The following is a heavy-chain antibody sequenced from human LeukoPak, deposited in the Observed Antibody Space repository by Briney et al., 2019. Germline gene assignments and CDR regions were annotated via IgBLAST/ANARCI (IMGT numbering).Heavy chain of an antibody. J-gene: IGHJ5*02. CDR1: GGTFSSYA. D-gene: IGHD1/OR15-1a*01. V-gene: IGHV1-69*01. CDR3: ARDWQTMPTRVNWFDP. Sequence: EASVKVSCEASGGTFSSYAISWVRQAPGQGLEWMGGIIPIFGTANYAQKFQGRVTITADESTSTAYMELSSLRSEDTAVYYCARDWQTMPTRVNWFDPWGQGTLVTVSS. CDR2: IIPIFGTA.